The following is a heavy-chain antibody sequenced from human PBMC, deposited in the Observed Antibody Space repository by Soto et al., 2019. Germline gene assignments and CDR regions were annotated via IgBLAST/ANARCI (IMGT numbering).Heavy chain of an antibody. J-gene: IGHJ6*03. D-gene: IGHD4-17*01. Sequence: PGGSLRLSCAASGFTFSNAWMSWVPQAPGKGLEWVGRIKSKTDGGTTDYAAPVKGRFTISRDDSKNTLYLQMNSLKTEDTAVYYCTSQTRPVTTLKHYYYYYMDVWGKGTTVTVSS. V-gene: IGHV3-15*01. CDR1: GFTFSNAW. CDR2: IKSKTDGGTT. CDR3: TSQTRPVTTLKHYYYYYMDV.